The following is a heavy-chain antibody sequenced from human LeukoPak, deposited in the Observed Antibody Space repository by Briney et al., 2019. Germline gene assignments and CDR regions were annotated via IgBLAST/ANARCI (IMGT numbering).Heavy chain of an antibody. D-gene: IGHD3-10*01. V-gene: IGHV4-4*07. CDR1: GGSISSYY. Sequence: PSETLSLTCTVSGGSISSYYWSWIRQPAGKGLEWIGRTYTSGSTNYNPSLKSRVTMSVDTSKNQFSLKLSSVTAADTAVYYCARGLLPRRGYYYGMDVWGQGTTVTVSS. CDR3: ARGLLPRRGYYYGMDV. J-gene: IGHJ6*02. CDR2: TYTSGST.